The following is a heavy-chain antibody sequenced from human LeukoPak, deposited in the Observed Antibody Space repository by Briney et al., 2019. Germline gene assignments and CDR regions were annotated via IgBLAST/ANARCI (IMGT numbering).Heavy chain of an antibody. CDR3: ARDGYCSGGSCYESRYGMDV. CDR2: ISAYRGNT. D-gene: IGHD2-15*01. CDR1: VYTFASYG. V-gene: IGHV1-18*04. J-gene: IGHJ6*04. Sequence: ASVKVSCTASVYTFASYGITWVPQAPGQGREWMGWISAYRGNTDYAQTLQGRVTMTTDTSTSTAYMELRSLRSDDTAVYYCARDGYCSGGSCYESRYGMDVWGKGTTVAASS.